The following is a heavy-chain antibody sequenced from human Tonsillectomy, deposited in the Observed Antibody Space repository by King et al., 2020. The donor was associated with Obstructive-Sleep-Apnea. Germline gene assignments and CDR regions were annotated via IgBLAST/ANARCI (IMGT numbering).Heavy chain of an antibody. V-gene: IGHV3-21*01. CDR2: ISSSSSYI. D-gene: IGHD4-11*01. J-gene: IGHJ6*02. CDR3: ARETSLYSKGNYYYGMDV. CDR1: GFTFSSYS. Sequence: VQLVESGGGLVKPGGSLRLSCAASGFTFSSYSMNWVRQAPGKGLEWGSSISSSSSYIYYADSVKGRFTMSRDNAKNSLYLQMNSLRAEDTAVYYCARETSLYSKGNYYYGMDVWGQGTTVTVSS.